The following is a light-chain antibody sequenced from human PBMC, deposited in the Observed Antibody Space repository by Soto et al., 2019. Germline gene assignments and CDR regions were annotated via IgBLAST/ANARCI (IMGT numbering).Light chain of an antibody. V-gene: IGKV1-8*01. CDR3: QQYYTYPLA. CDR1: QPISTY. J-gene: IGKJ1*01. Sequence: AIRMTQSPSSVSVLTGDRATITCRPSQPISTYLAWYQQKPGKAPKLLIYAASTLQTGVPSRFTASGSGTKFTLTISCLQSEDFATYYCQQYYTYPLAFGQGTKVEIK. CDR2: AAS.